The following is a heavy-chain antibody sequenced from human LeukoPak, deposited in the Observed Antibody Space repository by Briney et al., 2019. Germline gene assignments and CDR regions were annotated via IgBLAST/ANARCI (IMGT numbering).Heavy chain of an antibody. D-gene: IGHD2-21*02. CDR2: IYPGDSDT. J-gene: IGHJ3*02. Sequence: GEPLKISCKTSGYTFAHYWIAWVRQMPGKGLEWMGIIYPGDSDTRYSPSFQGQVTISADKSISTAYLRWSSLRASDTAMYYCARPYCSGDCYSHAFDIWGQGTMVTVSS. V-gene: IGHV5-51*01. CDR3: ARPYCSGDCYSHAFDI. CDR1: GYTFAHYW.